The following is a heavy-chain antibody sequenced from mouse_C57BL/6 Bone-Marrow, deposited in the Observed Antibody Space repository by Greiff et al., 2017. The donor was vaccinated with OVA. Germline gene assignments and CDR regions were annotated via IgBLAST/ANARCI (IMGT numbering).Heavy chain of an antibody. CDR1: GFTFSSYG. D-gene: IGHD2-3*01. Sequence: EVQLVESGGDLVKPGGSLKLSCAASGFTFSSYGMSWVRQTPDKRLEWVATISSGGSYTYYPDSVKGRFTISRDNAKNTLYLQMSSLKSEDTAMYYGARHGYYVDWFAYWGQGTLVTVSA. CDR3: ARHGYYVDWFAY. J-gene: IGHJ3*01. CDR2: ISSGGSYT. V-gene: IGHV5-6*01.